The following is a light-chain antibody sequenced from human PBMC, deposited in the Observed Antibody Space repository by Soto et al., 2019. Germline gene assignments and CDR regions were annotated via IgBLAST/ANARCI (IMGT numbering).Light chain of an antibody. CDR2: EVT. Sequence: QSALTQPASVSGSPGQSITISCTGTSSDIGRYNFVSWYQQHPDKAPKLMIYEVTNRPPGVSIRFSGSDSGNAASLTISGLQAEDEADYYCCSYAGSSTVFGGGTKVTVL. CDR3: CSYAGSSTV. V-gene: IGLV2-23*02. J-gene: IGLJ3*02. CDR1: SSDIGRYNF.